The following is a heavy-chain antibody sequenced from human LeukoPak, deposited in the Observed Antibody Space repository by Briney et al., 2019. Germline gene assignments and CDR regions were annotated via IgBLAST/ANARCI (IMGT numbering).Heavy chain of an antibody. CDR3: ARGGSPEGYYYMDV. Sequence: ASVKVSCKASGDTFSSYAISWVRQAPGQGLEWMGGIIPIFGTANYAQKFQGRVTITTDESTSTAYMELSSLRSEDTAVYYCARGGSPEGYYYMDVWGKGTTVTVSS. D-gene: IGHD1-14*01. CDR1: GDTFSSYA. V-gene: IGHV1-69*05. CDR2: IIPIFGTA. J-gene: IGHJ6*03.